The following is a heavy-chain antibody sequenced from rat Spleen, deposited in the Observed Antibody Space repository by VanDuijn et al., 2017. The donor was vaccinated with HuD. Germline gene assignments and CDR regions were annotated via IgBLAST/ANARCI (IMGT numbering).Heavy chain of an antibody. Sequence: EVQLVESGGGLVQPGRSLKLSCVASGFTFNNYWMTWIRQAPGKGLEWVASITNTGGSTYYPDSVKGRFTISRDNAQNTLYLQMNSLRSEDTATYYCTRGPYNNYYYVMDAWGQGASVTVSS. CDR2: ITNTGGST. CDR1: GFTFNNYW. V-gene: IGHV5-31*01. CDR3: TRGPYNNYYYVMDA. D-gene: IGHD1-10*01. J-gene: IGHJ4*01.